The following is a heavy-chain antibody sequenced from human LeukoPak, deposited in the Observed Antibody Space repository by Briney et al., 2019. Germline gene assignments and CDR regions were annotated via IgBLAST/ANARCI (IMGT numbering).Heavy chain of an antibody. Sequence: PSETLSLTCTVSGGSISSGGYYWSWIRQHPGKGLEWIGYIYYSGSTYYNPSLKSRVPISVDTSKNQFSLKLSSVTAADTAVSYWARGKGGSYQRWGQGTLVTVSS. J-gene: IGHJ4*02. CDR1: GGSISSGGYY. CDR2: IYYSGST. V-gene: IGHV4-31*03. D-gene: IGHD3-10*01. CDR3: ARGKGGSYQR.